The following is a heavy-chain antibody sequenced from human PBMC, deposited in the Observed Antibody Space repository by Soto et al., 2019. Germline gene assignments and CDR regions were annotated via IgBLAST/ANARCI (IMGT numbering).Heavy chain of an antibody. CDR1: GGTFSSYA. V-gene: IGHV1-69*12. J-gene: IGHJ6*02. Sequence: QVQLGQSGAEVKKPGSSVKVSCKASGGTFSSYAIRWVRQAPGQGLEWMGWIIPIFGTANYAQKLQRRVTITADESTSTASRELSNLRSENTAVNYCAGGIAEAGTFNYFYYYGMDVWGQGTTVTVSS. CDR2: IIPIFGTA. D-gene: IGHD6-13*01. CDR3: AGGIAEAGTFNYFYYYGMDV.